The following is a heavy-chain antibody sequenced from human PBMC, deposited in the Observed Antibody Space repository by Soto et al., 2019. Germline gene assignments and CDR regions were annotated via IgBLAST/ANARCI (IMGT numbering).Heavy chain of an antibody. D-gene: IGHD4-4*01. Sequence: ASVKVSCKASGYTFTSYCISWVRQAPGQGLEWMGWISAYNGNTNYAQKLQGRVTMTTDTSTSTAYMELRSLRSDDTAVYYCARDFYRFSSNLIYYYYYGMDVWGQGTTVTVSS. CDR3: ARDFYRFSSNLIYYYYYGMDV. CDR1: GYTFTSYC. CDR2: ISAYNGNT. V-gene: IGHV1-18*04. J-gene: IGHJ6*02.